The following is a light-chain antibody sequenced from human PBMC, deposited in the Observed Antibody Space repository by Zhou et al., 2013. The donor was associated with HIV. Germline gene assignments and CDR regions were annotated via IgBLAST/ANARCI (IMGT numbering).Light chain of an antibody. V-gene: IGKV1-5*03. CDR2: QAS. CDR1: QSISSW. Sequence: DIQMTQSPSTLPASVGDKVTITCRASQSISSWLAWYQQKPGRAPELLIYQASSLEIGVPSRFSGSGSGTDFTLTISSLQPEDFATYYCQCGYSTPPTFGQGTKVEIK. CDR3: QCGYSTPPT. J-gene: IGKJ1*01.